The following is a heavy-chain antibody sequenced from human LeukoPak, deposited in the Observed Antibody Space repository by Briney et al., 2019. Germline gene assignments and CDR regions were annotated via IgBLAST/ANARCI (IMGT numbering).Heavy chain of an antibody. Sequence: PSETLSLTCTVSGGSLSSYYWSWIRQPPGKTLDWIGYVYNSGSTNYNPSLKSRVTISVDTSKKQLSLKLTSVTAADTAVYYCARQTTRFCSGGTCYSNFASDMWGQGTMVTVSS. J-gene: IGHJ3*02. CDR2: VYNSGST. CDR3: ARQTTRFCSGGTCYSNFASDM. V-gene: IGHV4-59*08. CDR1: GGSLSSYY. D-gene: IGHD2-15*01.